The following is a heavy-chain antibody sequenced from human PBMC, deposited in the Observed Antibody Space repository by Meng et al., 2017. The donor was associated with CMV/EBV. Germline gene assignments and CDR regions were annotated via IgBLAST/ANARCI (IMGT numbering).Heavy chain of an antibody. J-gene: IGHJ2*01. V-gene: IGHV4-34*01. Sequence: SETLSLTCAVYGGSFSGYYWSWIRQPPGKGLEWIGEINHSGSTNYNPSLKSRVTISVDTSKNQLSLKLSSVTAADTAVYYCARGYCSGGSCYLFGYFDLWGRGTLVTVSS. D-gene: IGHD2-15*01. CDR2: INHSGST. CDR1: GGSFSGYY. CDR3: ARGYCSGGSCYLFGYFDL.